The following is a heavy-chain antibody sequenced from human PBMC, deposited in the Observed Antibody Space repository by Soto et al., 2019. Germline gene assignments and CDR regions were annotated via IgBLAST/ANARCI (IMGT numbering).Heavy chain of an antibody. CDR2: INPNSGGI. CDR3: ARATTVTTYAFDI. J-gene: IGHJ3*02. D-gene: IGHD4-17*01. Sequence: ASVKVSCKASGYTFTSYYMHWVRQAPGQGLEWMGWINPNSGGINYAQKFQGWVTMTRDTSISTAYMELSRLRSDDTAVYYCARATTVTTYAFDIWGQGTMVTVSS. CDR1: GYTFTSYY. V-gene: IGHV1-2*04.